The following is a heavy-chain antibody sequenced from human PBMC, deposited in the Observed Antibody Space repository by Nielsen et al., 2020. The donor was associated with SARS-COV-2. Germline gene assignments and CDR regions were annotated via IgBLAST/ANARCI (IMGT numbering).Heavy chain of an antibody. CDR2: ISSSSSYI. CDR3: ARGGITSGGWFDP. Sequence: GESLKISCAASGFTFSSYSMNWVRQAPGKGLEWVSSISSSSSYIYYADSVKGRFTISRDNAKNSLYLQMNSLRAEDTAVYYCARGGITSGGWFDPWGQGTLVTVSS. V-gene: IGHV3-21*04. CDR1: GFTFSSYS. J-gene: IGHJ5*02. D-gene: IGHD2-2*01.